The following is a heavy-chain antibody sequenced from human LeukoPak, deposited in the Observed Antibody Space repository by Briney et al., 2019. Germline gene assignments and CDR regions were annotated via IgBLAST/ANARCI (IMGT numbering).Heavy chain of an antibody. D-gene: IGHD1-26*01. CDR1: GGSISGSNYY. Sequence: SETLSLTCTVSGGSISGSNYYWGWIRQPPGKGLEWIGSIYYSGSTKTNPSLKSRVTISVDTSKNLFSLRLTSVTAADTAVYYCARQGPSRIDLPATIDYWGQGTLVTVSS. V-gene: IGHV4-39*01. CDR2: IYYSGST. CDR3: ARQGPSRIDLPATIDY. J-gene: IGHJ4*02.